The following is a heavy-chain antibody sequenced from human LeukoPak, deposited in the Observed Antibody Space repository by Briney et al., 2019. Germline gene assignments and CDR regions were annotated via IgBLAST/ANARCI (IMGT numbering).Heavy chain of an antibody. CDR3: ATERVLSDYKSVFDI. J-gene: IGHJ3*02. CDR2: IKEDGSEK. Sequence: SGGSLGLSCVASGLSFSSVWMSWVRQAPGKGLEWVANIKEDGSEKYYVDSVKGRFTISRDNVKNSLYLQMNSLRAEDTAMYYCATERVLSDYKSVFDIWGQGTKVTVSS. D-gene: IGHD3-10*01. V-gene: IGHV3-7*01. CDR1: GLSFSSVW.